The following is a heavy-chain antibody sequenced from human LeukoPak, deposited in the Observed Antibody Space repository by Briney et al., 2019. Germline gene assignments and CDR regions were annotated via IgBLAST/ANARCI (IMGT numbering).Heavy chain of an antibody. Sequence: GASVKVSCKVSGYTLTELSMHWVRQAPGKGLEWMGGFDPEDGETIYAQKFQGRVTMTEDTSTDTAYMELSSLRSEDTAVYYCATDGGGGSYFDFDYWGQGTLVTVSS. CDR2: FDPEDGET. D-gene: IGHD1-26*01. CDR3: ATDGGGGSYFDFDY. CDR1: GYTLTELS. V-gene: IGHV1-24*01. J-gene: IGHJ4*02.